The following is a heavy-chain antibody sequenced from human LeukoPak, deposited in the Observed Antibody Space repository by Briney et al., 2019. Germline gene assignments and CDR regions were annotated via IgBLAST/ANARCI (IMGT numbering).Heavy chain of an antibody. CDR3: ARSTPDYASP. V-gene: IGHV4-30-4*01. CDR2: IYYSGST. CDR1: GGSISSGDYY. D-gene: IGHD3-16*01. J-gene: IGHJ5*02. Sequence: SETLSLTCTVSGGSISSGDYYWRWIRQPPGKGLEWIGYIYYSGSTYYNPSLKSRVTISVDTSKNQFSLKLSSVTAADTAVYYCARSTPDYASPWGQGTLVTVSS.